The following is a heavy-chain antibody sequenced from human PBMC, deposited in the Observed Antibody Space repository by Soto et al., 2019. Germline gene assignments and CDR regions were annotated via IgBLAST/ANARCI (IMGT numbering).Heavy chain of an antibody. V-gene: IGHV3-30*18. CDR3: AKDGVAMVVICLGDDYMDV. CDR1: GFTFRRYG. D-gene: IGHD3-3*01. J-gene: IGHJ6*03. CDR2: ISHDENNT. Sequence: QVQLVESGGGVVQPWRYLILSCEGSGFTFRRYGIHWVRQAPGKGLEWVAAISHDENNTVHADSVKGRFTISRDDSKNTVYLQMNNLRAEDTAVYYCAKDGVAMVVICLGDDYMDVWGTGTTVTVSS.